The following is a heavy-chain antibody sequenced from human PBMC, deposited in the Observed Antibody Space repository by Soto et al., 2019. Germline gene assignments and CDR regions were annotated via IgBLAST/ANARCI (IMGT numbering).Heavy chain of an antibody. J-gene: IGHJ4*02. Sequence: PSETLSLTCTVSGGSISSGDYYLNWIRQHPGKGLEWIGYIYYSGSTYYNPSLKSRVTVSEDTSKNQFSLKLSSVTAADTAVYYCLNSSVITFGGIIVTGHYFDYWGQGTLVTVSS. CDR3: LNSSVITFGGIIVTGHYFDY. CDR2: IYYSGST. D-gene: IGHD3-16*02. V-gene: IGHV4-31*03. CDR1: GGSISSGDYY.